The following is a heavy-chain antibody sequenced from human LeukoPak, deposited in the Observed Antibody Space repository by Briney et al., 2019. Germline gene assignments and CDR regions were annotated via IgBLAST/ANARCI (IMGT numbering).Heavy chain of an antibody. CDR2: IYHSGST. V-gene: IGHV4-38-2*02. Sequence: SETLSLTCTVSGYSISSGYYWGWIRQPPGKGLEWIGSIYHSGSTYYNPSLKSRVTISVDTSKNQFSLKLSSVTAADTAVYYCARFYGANGVGNAFDIWGQGTMVTVSS. CDR1: GYSISSGYY. CDR3: ARFYGANGVGNAFDI. J-gene: IGHJ3*02. D-gene: IGHD4-17*01.